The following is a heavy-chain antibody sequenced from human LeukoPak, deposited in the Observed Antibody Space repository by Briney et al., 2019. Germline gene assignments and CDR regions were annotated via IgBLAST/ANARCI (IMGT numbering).Heavy chain of an antibody. D-gene: IGHD1-14*01. CDR3: AKDHVSGTTDY. CDR1: GFTFSSYA. Sequence: GGSLRLSCAASGFTFSSYAMAWVRQAPGKGLEWVSTILNSGGNTYYADSVKGRFTISRDNSKNTLYLQMKSLRAEDTAIYYCAKDHVSGTTDYWGQGTLVTVSS. CDR2: ILNSGGNT. J-gene: IGHJ4*02. V-gene: IGHV3-23*01.